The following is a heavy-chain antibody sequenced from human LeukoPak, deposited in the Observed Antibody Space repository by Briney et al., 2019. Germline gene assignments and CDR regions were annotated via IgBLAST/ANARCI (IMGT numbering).Heavy chain of an antibody. CDR3: ARGAYDSSGYSLDPEYFQH. J-gene: IGHJ1*01. V-gene: IGHV1-18*01. CDR2: ISAYNGNT. D-gene: IGHD3-22*01. Sequence: ASVKVSCKASGYTFTSYGISWVRQAPGQGLEWMGWISAYNGNTNYAQKLQGRVTMTTDTSTSTAYMELRSLRSDDTAVYYCARGAYDSSGYSLDPEYFQHRGQGTLVTVSS. CDR1: GYTFTSYG.